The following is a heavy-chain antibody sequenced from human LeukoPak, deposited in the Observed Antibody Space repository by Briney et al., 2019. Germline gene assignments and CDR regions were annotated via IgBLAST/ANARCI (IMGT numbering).Heavy chain of an antibody. J-gene: IGHJ4*02. Sequence: PGGSLRLSCAASGFTFSSYWMSWVRQAPGKGLEWVANIKQDGSEKHYVDSVKGRFTISRDNAKNSLYLQMNSLRAEDTAVYYCASNFGGALWFCDHWGQGTLVTVSS. CDR1: GFTFSSYW. V-gene: IGHV3-7*03. CDR2: IKQDGSEK. D-gene: IGHD3-10*01. CDR3: ASNFGGALWFCDH.